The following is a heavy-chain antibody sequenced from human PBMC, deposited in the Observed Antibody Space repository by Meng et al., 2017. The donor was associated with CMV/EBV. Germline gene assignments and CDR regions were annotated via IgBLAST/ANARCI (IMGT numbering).Heavy chain of an antibody. CDR3: ARGGNWFDP. Sequence: QVQVQQWAAEPFKPSGTLSRTGAVYGGSFSGYYWCWIRQPPGEGLEWIGEINHSGSTNYNPSLKSRVTISVDTSKNQFSLKLSSVTAADTAVYYCARGGNWFDPWGQGTLVTVSS. J-gene: IGHJ5*02. V-gene: IGHV4-34*01. CDR2: INHSGST. CDR1: GGSFSGYY.